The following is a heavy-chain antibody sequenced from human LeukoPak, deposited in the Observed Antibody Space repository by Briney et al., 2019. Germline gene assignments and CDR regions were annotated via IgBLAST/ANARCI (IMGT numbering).Heavy chain of an antibody. CDR2: ISRDGTNK. V-gene: IGHV3-30*03. CDR3: ARDQTAGYSDY. D-gene: IGHD3-22*01. CDR1: GYTFTDYY. J-gene: IGHJ4*02. Sequence: SCKASGYTFTDYYIHWVRQAPGKGLEWVAVISRDGTNKYYADSVKGRFTISRDNSKNTVYLQMNSQSAEDTAVYYCARDQTAGYSDYWGQGTLVTVSS.